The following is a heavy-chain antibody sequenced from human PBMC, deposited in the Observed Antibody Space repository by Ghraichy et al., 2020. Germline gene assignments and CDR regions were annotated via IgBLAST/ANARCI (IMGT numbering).Heavy chain of an antibody. J-gene: IGHJ6*02. CDR2: MNPNSGNT. CDR1: GYTFTSYD. V-gene: IGHV1-8*01. CDR3: ARGVGGMIVVVRNYYYGMDV. Sequence: ASVKVSCKASGYTFTSYDINWVRQATGQGLEWMGWMNPNSGNTGYAQKFQGRVTMTRNTSISTAYMELSSLRSEDTAVYYCARGVGGMIVVVRNYYYGMDVWGQGTTVTVSS. D-gene: IGHD3-22*01.